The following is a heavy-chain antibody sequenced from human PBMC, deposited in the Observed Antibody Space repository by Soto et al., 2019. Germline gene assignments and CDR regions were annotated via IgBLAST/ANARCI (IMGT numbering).Heavy chain of an antibody. J-gene: IGHJ5*02. CDR1: GYTFTSYA. Sequence: QVQLVQSGAEVKKPGASVKVSCKASGYTFTSYAMHWVRQAPGQRLEWMGWINAGNGNTKYSQKFQGRVTITRDTSASTDYMELSSLRSEDTAVYYCAREKYDFWSAIGPWGQGTLVTVSS. V-gene: IGHV1-3*01. CDR3: AREKYDFWSAIGP. D-gene: IGHD3-3*01. CDR2: INAGNGNT.